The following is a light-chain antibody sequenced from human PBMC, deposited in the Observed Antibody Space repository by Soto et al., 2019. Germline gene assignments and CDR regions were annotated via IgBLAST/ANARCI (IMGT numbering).Light chain of an antibody. CDR2: AIS. J-gene: IGKJ4*01. Sequence: ENVLTQSPGTLSLSPGQRATLSCRASHTISSSYLAWYQQKPGQAPRLLIYAISDRATGVPARFSGSGSGTDFTLTISSLQAEDVGAYYCLQYYSHPFTFGGGTKVDIK. CDR3: LQYYSHPFT. CDR1: HTISSSY. V-gene: IGKV3-20*01.